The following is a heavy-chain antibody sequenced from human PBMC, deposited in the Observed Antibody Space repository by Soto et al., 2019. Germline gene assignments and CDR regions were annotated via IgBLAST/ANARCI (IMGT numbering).Heavy chain of an antibody. CDR3: ARRLGPGAFDI. V-gene: IGHV4-59*01. CDR2: IYYSGST. J-gene: IGHJ3*02. Sequence: SETLSLTCTVSGGSISSYYWSWIRQPPGKGLEWIGYIYYSGSTNYNPSLKSRVTISVDTSKNQFSLKLSSVTAADTAVYYCARRLGPGAFDIPGPGTMGT. CDR1: GGSISSYY.